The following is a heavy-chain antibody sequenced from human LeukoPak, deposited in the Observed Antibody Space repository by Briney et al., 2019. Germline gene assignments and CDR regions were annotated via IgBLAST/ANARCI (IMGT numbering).Heavy chain of an antibody. Sequence: SETLSLTCTISGGSISSYYWSWIRQPAGKGLEWIGRIYTSGSTNYNPSLKSRVTMSVDTSKNQFSLKLSSVTAADTAVYYCARAPFELASYGDYDYFDYWGQGTLVTVSS. CDR2: IYTSGST. CDR3: ARAPFELASYGDYDYFDY. D-gene: IGHD4-17*01. J-gene: IGHJ4*02. V-gene: IGHV4-4*07. CDR1: GGSISSYY.